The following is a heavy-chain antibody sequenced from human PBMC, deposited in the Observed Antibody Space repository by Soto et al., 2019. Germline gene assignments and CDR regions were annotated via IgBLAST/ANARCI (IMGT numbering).Heavy chain of an antibody. CDR1: GYTFTSYD. D-gene: IGHD2-2*01. J-gene: IGHJ6*02. Sequence: QVQLVQSGAEVKKPGASVKVSCKASGYTFTSYDINWVRQATGQGLEWMGWMNPNSGNTGYAQKLLGRATMTRNTSLTTAYMELSSLRSEDTAVYYCAREMPTRGMDVWGQGTTVTVS. V-gene: IGHV1-8*01. CDR2: MNPNSGNT. CDR3: AREMPTRGMDV.